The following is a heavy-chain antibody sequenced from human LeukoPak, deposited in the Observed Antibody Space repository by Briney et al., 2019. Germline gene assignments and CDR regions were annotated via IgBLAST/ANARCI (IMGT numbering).Heavy chain of an antibody. CDR1: GGTFSSYT. V-gene: IGHV1-69*02. CDR2: IIPILGIA. CDR3: ARGKMVTRGMDV. Sequence: SVKVSCKASGGTFSSYTISWVRQAPGHGLEWMGRIIPILGIANYAQKFQGRVTITADKSTSTAYMELSSLRSKDTAVYYCARGKMVTRGMDVWGQGTTVTVSS. D-gene: IGHD4-23*01. J-gene: IGHJ6*02.